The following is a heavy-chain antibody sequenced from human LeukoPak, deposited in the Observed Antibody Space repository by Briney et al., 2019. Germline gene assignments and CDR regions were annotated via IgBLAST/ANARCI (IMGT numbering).Heavy chain of an antibody. D-gene: IGHD1-26*01. CDR2: IYYSGST. J-gene: IGHJ4*02. CDR3: PRHDRNSGRYYDFDY. V-gene: IGHV4-59*08. Sequence: SETLSLTCTVSGGSITNYHWSWIRQPPGKGLEWIGHIYYSGSTEYNRSLKSRVTISVDTSKKQFSLKLTSVTAADSATYYCPRHDRNSGRYYDFDYWGQGTLVTVSS. CDR1: GGSITNYH.